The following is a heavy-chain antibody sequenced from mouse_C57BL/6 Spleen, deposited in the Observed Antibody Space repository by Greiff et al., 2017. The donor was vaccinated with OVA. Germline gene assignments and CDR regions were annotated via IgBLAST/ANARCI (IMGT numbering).Heavy chain of an antibody. CDR1: GYTFTSYW. D-gene: IGHD1-1*01. V-gene: IGHV1-69*01. Sequence: QVQLKESGAELVMPGASVKLSCKASGYTFTSYWMHWVKQRPGQGLEWIGEIDPSDSYTNYNQKFKGKSTLTVDKSSSTAYMQLSSPTSEDSAVYYCARVYYGSRWYFDVWGTGTTVTVSS. CDR2: IDPSDSYT. J-gene: IGHJ1*03. CDR3: ARVYYGSRWYFDV.